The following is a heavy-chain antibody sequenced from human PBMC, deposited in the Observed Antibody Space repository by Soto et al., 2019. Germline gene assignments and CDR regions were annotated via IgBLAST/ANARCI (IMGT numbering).Heavy chain of an antibody. CDR2: VYNYGST. J-gene: IGHJ4*02. CDR3: AIETGSWYFAL. Sequence: SETLSLTCSVSGASVIGHYWTWIRQAPGKGLEWIGYVYNYGSTTYSPSLKSRVTISADTSKNLISLNLTSVTAADTAVYYCAIETGSWYFALWGQGTRVTVSS. V-gene: IGHV4-59*02. CDR1: GASVIGHY. D-gene: IGHD6-25*01.